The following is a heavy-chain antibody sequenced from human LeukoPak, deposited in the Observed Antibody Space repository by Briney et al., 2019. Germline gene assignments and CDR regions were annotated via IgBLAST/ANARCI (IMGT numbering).Heavy chain of an antibody. Sequence: GGSLRLSCAASGFSFRSYGMHWVRQAPGKGLEWVAYIQYDGSNQQYADSVKGRFSISRDNSKNMLNLQMNSLRAEDTAVYYCAREVIAAAGGNWGQGTLVTVSS. CDR2: IQYDGSNQ. J-gene: IGHJ4*02. CDR1: GFSFRSYG. CDR3: AREVIAAAGGN. V-gene: IGHV3-30*02. D-gene: IGHD6-13*01.